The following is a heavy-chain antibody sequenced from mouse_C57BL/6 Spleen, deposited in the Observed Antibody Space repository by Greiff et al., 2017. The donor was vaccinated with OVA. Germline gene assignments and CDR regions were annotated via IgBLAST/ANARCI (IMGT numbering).Heavy chain of an antibody. V-gene: IGHV1-47*01. Sequence: QVQLKQSGAELVKPGASVKMSCKASGYTFTTYPIEWMKQNHGKSLEWIGNFHPYNDDTKYNEKFKGKATLTVEKSSSTVYLELSRLTSDDSAVYYCARGYYGSSYGNYYAMDYWGQGTSVTVSS. D-gene: IGHD1-1*01. CDR1: GYTFTTYP. CDR2: FHPYNDDT. J-gene: IGHJ4*01. CDR3: ARGYYGSSYGNYYAMDY.